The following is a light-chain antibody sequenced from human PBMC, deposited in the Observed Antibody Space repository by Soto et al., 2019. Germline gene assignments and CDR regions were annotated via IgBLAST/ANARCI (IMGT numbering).Light chain of an antibody. CDR3: SSYTSSSLHV. V-gene: IGLV2-14*03. CDR1: SSDVGGYNY. J-gene: IGLJ1*01. Sequence: QSVLTQPASVSGSPGQSITISCTGTSSDVGGYNYVSWYQQHPGKAPKLMIYDVSNRPSGVSNRFSGSKSGNTASLTISGLQAEGEADYYCSSYTSSSLHVFGTGTKVTVL. CDR2: DVS.